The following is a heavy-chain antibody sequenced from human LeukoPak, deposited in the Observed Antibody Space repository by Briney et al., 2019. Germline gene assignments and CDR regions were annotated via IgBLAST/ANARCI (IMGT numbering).Heavy chain of an antibody. Sequence: AGGSLRLSCAASGFTFNEYAMYWVRQTPGKGLEWVALISYDGHDNSYADSVRGRFTISRDNSKNTLYLQMDSLRSEDTAVYYCARDFFPIADSTWYEIGYWGQGTLVTVSS. V-gene: IGHV3-30-3*01. J-gene: IGHJ4*02. CDR1: GFTFNEYA. CDR3: ARDFFPIADSTWYEIGY. CDR2: ISYDGHDN. D-gene: IGHD2-21*01.